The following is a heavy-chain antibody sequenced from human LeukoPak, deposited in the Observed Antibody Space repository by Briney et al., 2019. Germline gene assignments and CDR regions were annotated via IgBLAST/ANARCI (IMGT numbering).Heavy chain of an antibody. Sequence: GGSLRLSCAASGFTFSSYSMNWVRQAPGKGLEWVSSISSSSSYIYYADSVKGRFTISRDNAKNSLYLQMNSLRAEDTAVYYCASRDNGSGSFDYWGQGTLVTVSS. CDR3: ASRDNGSGSFDY. CDR1: GFTFSSYS. CDR2: ISSSSSYI. D-gene: IGHD3-10*01. V-gene: IGHV3-21*01. J-gene: IGHJ4*02.